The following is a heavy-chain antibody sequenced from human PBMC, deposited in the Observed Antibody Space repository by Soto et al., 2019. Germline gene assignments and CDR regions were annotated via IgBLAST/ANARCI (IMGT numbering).Heavy chain of an antibody. J-gene: IGHJ4*02. V-gene: IGHV3-33*01. Sequence: PVGSLRLSCETSVCSFSVYGMHCVRQSPGKWLEWVAVIWYDASKQFYAASVEGRFTISRDNSKAILYLQMNSLRAEDTAVYYCAAWAEGATEVHWGQGTLVSVSS. D-gene: IGHD2-15*01. CDR1: VCSFSVYG. CDR3: AAWAEGATEVH. CDR2: IWYDASKQ.